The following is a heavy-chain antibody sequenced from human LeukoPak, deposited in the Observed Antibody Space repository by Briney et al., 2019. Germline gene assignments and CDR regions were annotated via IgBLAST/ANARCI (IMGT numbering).Heavy chain of an antibody. J-gene: IGHJ4*02. D-gene: IGHD5-18*01. V-gene: IGHV3-21*01. CDR1: GFTFGRHS. Sequence: SGGSLRLSCAASGFTFGRHSMNWVRQAPGKGLEWVSSISSSSSYIYYADSVKGRFTISRDNAKNSLYLQMNSLRAEDTAVYYCARAGNTAMVLSGWYEGQYYFDYWGQGTLVTVSS. CDR3: ARAGNTAMVLSGWYEGQYYFDY. CDR2: ISSSSSYI.